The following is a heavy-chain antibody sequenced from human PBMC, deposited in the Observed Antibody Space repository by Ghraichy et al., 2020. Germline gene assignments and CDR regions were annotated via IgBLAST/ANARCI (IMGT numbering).Heavy chain of an antibody. CDR1: GFTFSSYA. Sequence: GGSLRLSCAASGFTFSSYAMSWVRQAPGKGLEWVSAISGSGGSTYYADSVKGRFTISRDNSKNTLYLQMNSLRAEDTAVYYCAKALSRGDYGSSPYPGWYFDLWGRGTLVTVSS. V-gene: IGHV3-23*01. CDR3: AKALSRGDYGSSPYPGWYFDL. J-gene: IGHJ2*01. CDR2: ISGSGGST. D-gene: IGHD4-17*01.